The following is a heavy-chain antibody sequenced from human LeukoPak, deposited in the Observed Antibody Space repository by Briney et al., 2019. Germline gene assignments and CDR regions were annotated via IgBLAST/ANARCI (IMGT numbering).Heavy chain of an antibody. CDR1: GFTFSDYY. Sequence: GGSLRLSCAASGFTFSDYYTSWIRQAPGKGLEWVSYISSSSSYTNYADSVKGRFTISRDNAKNSLYLQMNSLRAEDTAVYYCARDGSLGELSLYATDYWGQGTLVTVSS. V-gene: IGHV3-11*06. CDR2: ISSSSSYT. CDR3: ARDGSLGELSLYATDY. J-gene: IGHJ4*02. D-gene: IGHD3-16*02.